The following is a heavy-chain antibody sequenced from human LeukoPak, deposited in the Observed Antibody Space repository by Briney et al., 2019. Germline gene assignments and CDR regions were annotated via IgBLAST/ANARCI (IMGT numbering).Heavy chain of an antibody. J-gene: IGHJ4*02. CDR3: AKDRRGYSGYSIDY. V-gene: IGHV3-30*18. CDR2: MSYDGSNQ. CDR1: GFTFSSYA. D-gene: IGHD5-12*01. Sequence: GRSLRLSCAVSGFTFSSYAMHWVRQAPGKGLEWVAVMSYDGSNQYYADSVKGRFTISRDNSKNTLFLQMNSLRAEDTAVYHCAKDRRGYSGYSIDYWGQGTLVTVSS.